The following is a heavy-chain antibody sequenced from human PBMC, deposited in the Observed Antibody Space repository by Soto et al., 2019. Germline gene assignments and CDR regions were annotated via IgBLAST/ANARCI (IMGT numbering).Heavy chain of an antibody. CDR1: GFHFTNYS. Sequence: QVQLVESGGGVVQTGRSLRLSCAASGFHFTNYSMHWVRQAPGKGLEWVAVIWYDGSHKYYADSVKGRFTISRENSKNSLYLHLNSLRAEDASVYYCARGASAYGDFSPSDFWGQGTLGTVSA. V-gene: IGHV3-33*01. CDR3: ARGASAYGDFSPSDF. D-gene: IGHD4-17*01. J-gene: IGHJ4*02. CDR2: IWYDGSHK.